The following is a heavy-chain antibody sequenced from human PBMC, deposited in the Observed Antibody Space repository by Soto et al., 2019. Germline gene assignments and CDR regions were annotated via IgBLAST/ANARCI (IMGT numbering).Heavy chain of an antibody. J-gene: IGHJ6*03. CDR3: ARLGVPGVASQNYYMDV. D-gene: IGHD2-8*01. CDR1: GGSFSGYY. V-gene: IGHV4-34*01. Sequence: PSETLSLTCAVYGGSFSGYYLSWIRQPPGKGLEWIGEINHSGSTNYNPSLKSRVTISVDTSKNQFSLKLSSVTAADTAVYYCARLGVPGVASQNYYMDVWGKGTTVTVSS. CDR2: INHSGST.